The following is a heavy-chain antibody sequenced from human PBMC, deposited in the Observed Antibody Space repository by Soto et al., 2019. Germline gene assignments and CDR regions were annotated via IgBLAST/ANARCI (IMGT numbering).Heavy chain of an antibody. CDR1: GFTFSTYW. D-gene: IGHD3-10*01. Sequence: EVQLVESGGGLVQPGGSLRLSCAASGFTFSTYWIHWVRQAPGKGLVWVSRINSDGSSTNYADSVKGRFTISRDNAKNTLFLQRNSLRAEDTAVYYCARDRWGGGRDMDVWGQGTTVTVCS. CDR3: ARDRWGGGRDMDV. V-gene: IGHV3-74*01. J-gene: IGHJ6*02. CDR2: INSDGSST.